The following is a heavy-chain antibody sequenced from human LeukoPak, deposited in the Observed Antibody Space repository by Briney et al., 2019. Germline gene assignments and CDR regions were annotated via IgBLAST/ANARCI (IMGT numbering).Heavy chain of an antibody. CDR2: VGDSGHT. CDR1: DGPMRNYH. CDR3: ARDRFATTTWDSTFDY. D-gene: IGHD5-24*01. Sequence: SETLPLTCSVYDGPMRNYHWKRIRQPPGKGLEGSGYVGDSGHTDHNPSFESRVTMSMDTSKNLFSLKLTCVTAADTAVYYCARDRFATTTWDSTFDYWGQGILVTVSS. J-gene: IGHJ4*02. V-gene: IGHV4-59*13.